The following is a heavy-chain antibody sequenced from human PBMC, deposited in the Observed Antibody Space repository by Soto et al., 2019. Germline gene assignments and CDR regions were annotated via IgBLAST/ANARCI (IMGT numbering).Heavy chain of an antibody. D-gene: IGHD2-15*01. J-gene: IGHJ6*02. CDR1: GYSFSNYW. CDR2: VYPGDSDT. CDR3: ARQVLQAPHYGMDV. Sequence: PGESLKISCRTSGYSFSNYWIGWVRRMPGKGLEWMGIVYPGDSDTRYSPSFQGQVTISADKSISTAYLQWSSLKASDTAMYYCARQVLQAPHYGMDVWGQGTTVTVSS. V-gene: IGHV5-51*01.